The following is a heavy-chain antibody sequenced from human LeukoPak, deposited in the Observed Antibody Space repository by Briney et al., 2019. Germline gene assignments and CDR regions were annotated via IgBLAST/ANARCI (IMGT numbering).Heavy chain of an antibody. V-gene: IGHV3-23*01. CDR2: ISGSGRST. J-gene: IGHJ5*02. Sequence: GGSLRLSCAGSGFTFNTSAMSWVRQAPGKELEWVSAISGSGRSTYYTDSVRGRSTISRDNSKNTLYLQMNSLRAEDTAVYFCAKGRGTRVYNWFDTWGQGILVTVSS. D-gene: IGHD1-26*01. CDR3: AKGRGTRVYNWFDT. CDR1: GFTFNTSA.